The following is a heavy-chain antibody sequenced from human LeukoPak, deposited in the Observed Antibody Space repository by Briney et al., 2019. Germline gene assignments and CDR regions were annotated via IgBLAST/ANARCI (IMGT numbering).Heavy chain of an antibody. Sequence: ASVKVSXKASGGTFSSYAISWVRQAPGHGLEWMGGIIPIFGTANYAQKFQGRVTITTDESTSTAYMELSSLRSEDMAVYYCAATSGSYYWFDPWGQGTLVTVSS. CDR1: GGTFSSYA. J-gene: IGHJ5*02. CDR2: IIPIFGTA. CDR3: AATSGSYYWFDP. V-gene: IGHV1-69*05. D-gene: IGHD1-26*01.